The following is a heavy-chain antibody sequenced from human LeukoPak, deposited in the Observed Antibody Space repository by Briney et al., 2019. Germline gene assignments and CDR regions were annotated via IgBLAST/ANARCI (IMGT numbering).Heavy chain of an antibody. D-gene: IGHD3-3*01. J-gene: IGHJ4*02. CDR2: ISYDGSNK. CDR1: GFTFSTYW. CDR3: ARDFYDFH. V-gene: IGHV3-30*03. Sequence: GGSLRLSCAASGFTFSTYWMNWVRQAPGKGLEWVAVISYDGSNKYYADSVKGRFTISRDDSKSTLYLQMNSLRVEDTAVYYCARDFYDFHWGQGTLVTVSS.